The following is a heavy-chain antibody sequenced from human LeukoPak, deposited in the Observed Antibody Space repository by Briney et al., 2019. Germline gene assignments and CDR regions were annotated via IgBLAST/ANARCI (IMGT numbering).Heavy chain of an antibody. D-gene: IGHD2-15*01. CDR3: ARLVGDQVDY. V-gene: IGHV4-59*01. CDR1: GGSISGYY. CDR2: IYYTGSN. J-gene: IGHJ4*02. Sequence: SETLSLTCTVSGGSISGYYWSWIRQPPGKGLEWIGYIYYTGSNNYNPSLKSRVTISVDTSKNQFSLKLSSVTAADTAVYYCARLVGDQVDYWGQGTLVTVSS.